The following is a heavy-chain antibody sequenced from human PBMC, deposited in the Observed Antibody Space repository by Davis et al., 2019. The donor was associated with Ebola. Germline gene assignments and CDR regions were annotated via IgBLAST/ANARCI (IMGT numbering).Heavy chain of an antibody. CDR3: AREGGRYYDSSGYVFDI. J-gene: IGHJ3*02. D-gene: IGHD3-22*01. Sequence: ASAQVSCKASGYRFTSYYMHWVRQAPGQGLEWMGIINPITGGTSYAQNFQVRVNMTSDTSTSTVYMELSSLRSEDTAVYYCAREGGRYYDSSGYVFDIWGQGTMVKVSS. CDR2: INPITGGT. V-gene: IGHV1-46*01. CDR1: GYRFTSYY.